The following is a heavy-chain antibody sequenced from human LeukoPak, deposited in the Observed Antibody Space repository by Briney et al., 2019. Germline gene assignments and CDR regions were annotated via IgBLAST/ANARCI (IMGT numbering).Heavy chain of an antibody. CDR2: XSSXCSFI. CDR3: ARAKRYYDSSGSSSYYFDY. D-gene: IGHD3-22*01. V-gene: IGHV3-21*01. Sequence: XSSXCSFISYADSVKGRFTISRDNAKNSLYLQMNSLRAEDTAVYYCARAKRYYDSSGSSSYYFDYWGQGTLVTVSS. J-gene: IGHJ4*02.